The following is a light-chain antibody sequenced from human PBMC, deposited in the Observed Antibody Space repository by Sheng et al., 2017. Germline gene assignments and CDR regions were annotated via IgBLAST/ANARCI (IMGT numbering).Light chain of an antibody. CDR1: RGHRSFA. J-gene: IGLJ2*01. V-gene: IGLV4-69*01. CDR3: QTWGTGIQV. Sequence: QPEVTQSASASASLGASVKLTCTLSRGHRSFAVAWHQQQPQKGPRYLMKVNSDGSHSKGDGISDRFSGSASGADRHLTISSLQSEDDAVYYCQTWGTGIQVFGGGTKLTVL. CDR2: VNSDGSH.